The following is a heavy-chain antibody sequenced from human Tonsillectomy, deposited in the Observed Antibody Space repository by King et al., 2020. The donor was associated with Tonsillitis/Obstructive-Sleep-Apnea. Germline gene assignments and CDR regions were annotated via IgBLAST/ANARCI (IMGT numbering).Heavy chain of an antibody. CDR2: IYGGGST. V-gene: IGHV3-53*01. J-gene: IGHJ5*02. CDR3: ARAGDSGHDPRWFDP. D-gene: IGHD5-12*01. Sequence: VQLVESGGGLIQPGGSLRLSCAASGFTVSSNYMSWVRQAPGKGLEWVSIIYGGGSTYYADSVKGRFTISRDNSKNTVYLQMNSLRAEDTAGYYCARAGDSGHDPRWFDPWGQGTLVTVSS. CDR1: GFTVSSNY.